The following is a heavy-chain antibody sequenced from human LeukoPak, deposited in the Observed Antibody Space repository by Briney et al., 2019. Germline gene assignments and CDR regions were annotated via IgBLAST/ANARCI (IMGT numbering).Heavy chain of an antibody. CDR1: GLTFSDAW. CDR3: ARGKREYSYGFDY. D-gene: IGHD5-18*01. V-gene: IGHV3-74*01. Sequence: GGSLRLSCVLSGLTFSDAWMHWVRQAPGKGLVWVSRINSDGSSTSYADSVKGRFTISRDNAKNTLYLQMNSLRAEDTAVYYCARGKREYSYGFDYWGQGTLVTVSS. CDR2: INSDGSST. J-gene: IGHJ4*02.